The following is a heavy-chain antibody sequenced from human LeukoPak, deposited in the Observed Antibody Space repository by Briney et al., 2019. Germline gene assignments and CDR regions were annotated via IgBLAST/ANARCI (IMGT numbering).Heavy chain of an antibody. CDR3: AREAVGATGYFDL. V-gene: IGHV3-7*03. CDR1: GFSFSNYW. D-gene: IGHD1-26*01. CDR2: IKQDGSEK. Sequence: GGSLRLSCAASGFSFSNYWMNWVRQAPGKGLEWVAIIKQDGSEKLYVDSVKGRFTISRDNAKNTLYLQMNSLRAEDTAVYYCAREAVGATGYFDLWGRGTLVTVSS. J-gene: IGHJ2*01.